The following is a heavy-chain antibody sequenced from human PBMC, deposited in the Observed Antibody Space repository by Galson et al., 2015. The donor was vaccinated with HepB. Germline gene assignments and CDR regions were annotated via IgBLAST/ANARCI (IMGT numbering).Heavy chain of an antibody. CDR1: GFTFSSYA. J-gene: IGHJ5*02. V-gene: IGHV3-30-3*01. D-gene: IGHD5-12*01. CDR3: VRDRYSGYDSYGWFDP. Sequence: SLRLSCAASGFTFSSYAMHWVRQAPGKGLEWVAVISYDGSNKYYADSVKGRFTISRDNSKNTLYLQMNSLRAEDTAVYYCVRDRYSGYDSYGWFDPWGQGTLVTVSS. CDR2: ISYDGSNK.